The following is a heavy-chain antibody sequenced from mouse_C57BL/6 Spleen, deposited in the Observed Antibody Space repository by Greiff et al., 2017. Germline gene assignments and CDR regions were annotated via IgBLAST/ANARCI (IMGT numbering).Heavy chain of an antibody. V-gene: IGHV1-55*01. CDR1: GYTFTSYW. Sequence: QVQLKESGAELVKPGASVKMSCKASGYTFTSYWITWVKQRPGQGLEWIGDIYPGSGSTNYNEKFKSKATLTVDTSSSTAYMQLSSLTSEDSAVYYCARDYGRRRDYWGQGTTLTVSS. CDR2: IYPGSGST. CDR3: ARDYGRRRDY. J-gene: IGHJ2*01. D-gene: IGHD1-1*01.